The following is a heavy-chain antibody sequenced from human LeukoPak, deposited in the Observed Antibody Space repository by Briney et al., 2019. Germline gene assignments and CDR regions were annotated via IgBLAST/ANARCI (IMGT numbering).Heavy chain of an antibody. J-gene: IGHJ4*02. Sequence: SETLSLTCAVYGGSFSGYYWSDFYWSWIRQPPGKGLEWIGEISHSGSTNYNPSLKSRVTMSVDTSKKQFSLKLSSVTAADTAVYYCARLPSGYDYYFDYWGQGTLVTVSS. CDR3: ARLPSGYDYYFDY. V-gene: IGHV4-34*01. CDR2: ISHSGST. D-gene: IGHD5-12*01. CDR1: GGSFSGYYWSDFY.